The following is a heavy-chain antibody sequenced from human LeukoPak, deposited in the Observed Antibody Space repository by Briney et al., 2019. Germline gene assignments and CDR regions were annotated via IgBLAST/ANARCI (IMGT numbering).Heavy chain of an antibody. V-gene: IGHV3-30-3*01. J-gene: IGHJ4*02. CDR3: ARFIQLWRTFDY. D-gene: IGHD5-18*01. CDR2: ISYDGSNK. Sequence: AGGSLRLSCAASGFTFSSYAMHWVRQAPGKGLEWVAVISYDGSNKYYADSVKGRFTISRDNSKNTLYLQMNSLRAEDTAVYYCARFIQLWRTFDYWGQGTLVTVSS. CDR1: GFTFSSYA.